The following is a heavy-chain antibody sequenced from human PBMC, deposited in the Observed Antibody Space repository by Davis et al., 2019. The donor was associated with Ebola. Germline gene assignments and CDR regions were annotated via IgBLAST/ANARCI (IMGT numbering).Heavy chain of an antibody. CDR1: GFTFSSYA. Sequence: PGGSLRLSCAASGFTFSSYAMSWVRQAPGKGLEWVSAISGSGGSTYYADSVKGRFTISRDNSKNTLYLQMNSLRAEDTAVYYCAKRHSSPFYYYYYMDVWGKGTTVTVSS. D-gene: IGHD4-11*01. CDR3: AKRHSSPFYYYYYMDV. J-gene: IGHJ6*03. CDR2: ISGSGGST. V-gene: IGHV3-23*01.